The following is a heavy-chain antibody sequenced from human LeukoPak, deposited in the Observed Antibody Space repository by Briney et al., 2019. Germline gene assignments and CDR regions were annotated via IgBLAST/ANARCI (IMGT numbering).Heavy chain of an antibody. CDR2: IWYDGSNK. V-gene: IGHV3-33*01. J-gene: IGHJ6*02. CDR1: GFTFSSYG. D-gene: IGHD4-17*01. CDR3: ARPGAYDYGDPRGYYYGMDV. Sequence: GGSLRLSCAASGFTFSSYGMHWVRQAPGKGLEWVAVIWYDGSNKYYADSVKGRFTISRNNSKNTLYLQMNSLRAEDTAVYYCARPGAYDYGDPRGYYYGMDVWGQGTTVTASS.